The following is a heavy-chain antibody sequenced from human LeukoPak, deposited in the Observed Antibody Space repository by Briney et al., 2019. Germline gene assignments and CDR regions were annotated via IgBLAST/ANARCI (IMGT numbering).Heavy chain of an antibody. CDR1: GGTFSSYA. CDR2: VIPIFGTA. V-gene: IGHV1-69*06. Sequence: ASVKVSCKASGGTFSSYAISWVRQAPGQGLEWMGGVIPIFGTANYAQKFKGRVTITADKSTSTAYMELSSLRSEDTAVYYCATWYYDILTGYCNVRDVGFDYWGQGTLVTVSS. CDR3: ATWYYDILTGYCNVRDVGFDY. D-gene: IGHD3-9*01. J-gene: IGHJ4*02.